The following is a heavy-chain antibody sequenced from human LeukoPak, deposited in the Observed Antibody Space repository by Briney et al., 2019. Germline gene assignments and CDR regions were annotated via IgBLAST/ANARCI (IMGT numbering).Heavy chain of an antibody. J-gene: IGHJ4*02. D-gene: IGHD2-2*01. CDR1: GFTFSSYE. V-gene: IGHV3-48*03. CDR2: ISSSGSTI. CDR3: ATSFSTPANY. Sequence: PGGSLRLSCAASGFTFSSYEMNWVRQAPGKGLEWVSYISSSGSTIYYADSVKGRFTISRDNAKNSLYLQMNSLRAEDTAVYYCATSFSTPANYWGQGTLVTVSS.